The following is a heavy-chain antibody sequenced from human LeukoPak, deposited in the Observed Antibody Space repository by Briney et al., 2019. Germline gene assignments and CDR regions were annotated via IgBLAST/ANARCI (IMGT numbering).Heavy chain of an antibody. Sequence: GGSLRLSCAASGFTFDDYAMHWVRQAPGKGLEWVSLISGDGGSTYYADSVKGRFTISRDNSKNSLYLQMNSLRTEDTALYYCAKSLISIVVVYGMDVWGQGTTVTVSS. CDR3: AKSLISIVVVYGMDV. CDR1: GFTFDDYA. V-gene: IGHV3-43*02. CDR2: ISGDGGST. D-gene: IGHD2-2*01. J-gene: IGHJ6*02.